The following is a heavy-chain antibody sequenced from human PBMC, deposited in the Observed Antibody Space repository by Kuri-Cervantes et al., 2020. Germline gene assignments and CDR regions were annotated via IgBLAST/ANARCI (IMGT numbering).Heavy chain of an antibody. D-gene: IGHD1-14*01. CDR3: SRGGLTPHY. Sequence: GESLKISCAASGFIVSSNYMSWVGQAPGKGLERVSAISGSGGTTYYADSVKGRFTISRDNSKNTLDLQMNSLRTEDTAVYYCSRGGLTPHYWGQGTLVTVSS. CDR1: GFIVSSNY. V-gene: IGHV3-23*01. J-gene: IGHJ4*02. CDR2: ISGSGGTT.